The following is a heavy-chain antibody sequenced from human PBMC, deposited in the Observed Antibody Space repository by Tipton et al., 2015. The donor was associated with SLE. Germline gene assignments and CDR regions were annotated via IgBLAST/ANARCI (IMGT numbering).Heavy chain of an antibody. CDR3: ARGRRRDYYYYYYMDV. CDR1: GYTFTSYG. CDR2: IYYSGST. Sequence: SGAEVKKPGASVKVSCKASGYTFTSYGISWVRQAPGQGLEWIGYIYYSGSTNYNPSLKSRVTISVDTSKNQFSLKLSSVTAADTAVYYCARGRRRDYYYYYYMDVWGKGTTVTVSS. D-gene: IGHD1-26*01. V-gene: IGHV4-59*07. J-gene: IGHJ6*03.